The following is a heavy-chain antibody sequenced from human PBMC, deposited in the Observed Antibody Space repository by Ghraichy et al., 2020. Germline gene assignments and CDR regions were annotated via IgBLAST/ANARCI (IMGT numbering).Heavy chain of an antibody. J-gene: IGHJ4*02. V-gene: IGHV3-33*01. D-gene: IGHD2-8*01. CDR2: IWYDGSQK. CDR3: MSVNYDTNDFYSAY. CDR1: GFTFSRYG. Sequence: GGSLRLSCVASGFTFSRYGMHWVRQAPGKGLEWVAVIWYDGSQKHYADSVKGRFVISRDNPKNTVHLQMNNLRVDDTALYYCMSVNYDTNDFYSAYWGLGAGVTVSS.